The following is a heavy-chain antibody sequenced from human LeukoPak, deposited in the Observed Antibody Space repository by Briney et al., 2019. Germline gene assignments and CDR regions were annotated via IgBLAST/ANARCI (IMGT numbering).Heavy chain of an antibody. Sequence: PSQTLSLTCTVSGGSISSGDYYWSWIRQPPGKGLEWIGYIYYSGSTYYNPSLKSRVTISVDTSKNQFSLKLSSVTAADTAVYYCARGFPRTVTTWYFDLWGRGTLVTVSS. CDR1: GGSISSGDYY. CDR3: ARGFPRTVTTWYFDL. D-gene: IGHD4-17*01. V-gene: IGHV4-30-4*08. CDR2: IYYSGST. J-gene: IGHJ2*01.